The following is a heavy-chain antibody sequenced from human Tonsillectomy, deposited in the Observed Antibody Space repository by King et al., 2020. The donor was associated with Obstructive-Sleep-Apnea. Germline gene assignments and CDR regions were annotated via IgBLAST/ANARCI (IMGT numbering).Heavy chain of an antibody. CDR1: GPSISSHY. D-gene: IGHD3-16*01. Sequence: VQLQESGPGLVKPSETLSLTCAVSGPSISSHYLTWIRQPPGKGLEWIGDIYYRGSTNYNPPLKSRFTLSLDTSKIQFSLRLTSVTAADTAVYYCARFRFELRSPYYYGMDVWGQGTTVTVSS. CDR3: ARFRFELRSPYYYGMDV. J-gene: IGHJ6*02. V-gene: IGHV4-59*08. CDR2: IYYRGST.